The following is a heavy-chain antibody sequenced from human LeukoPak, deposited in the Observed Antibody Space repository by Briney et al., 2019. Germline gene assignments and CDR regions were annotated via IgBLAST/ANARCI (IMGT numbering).Heavy chain of an antibody. CDR1: EYTFTSSW. J-gene: IGHJ3*02. CDR2: VFPGDSDT. Sequence: GESLKISCQGSEYTFTSSWIGWVRQMPGKGLEWMGSVFPGDSDTRSLPSFEGQVTISADKAINTAYLQWSSLKASDTAMYYCARHRGAKDGSDIWGQGTMVTVAS. CDR3: ARHRGAKDGSDI. D-gene: IGHD1-26*01. V-gene: IGHV5-51*01.